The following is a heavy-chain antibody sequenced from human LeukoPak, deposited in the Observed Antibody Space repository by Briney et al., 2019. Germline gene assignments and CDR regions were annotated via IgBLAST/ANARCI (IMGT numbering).Heavy chain of an antibody. Sequence: GGSLRLSCAASGFTFSDYYMSWIRQAPGKGLEWVSYISSSGSTIYYADSVKGRFTISRDNAKNSLYLQMNSLRAEDMALYYCAKMSGYTSGWIGYWGQGALVSVSS. CDR2: ISSSGSTI. CDR3: AKMSGYTSGWIGY. J-gene: IGHJ4*02. V-gene: IGHV3-11*01. D-gene: IGHD6-19*01. CDR1: GFTFSDYY.